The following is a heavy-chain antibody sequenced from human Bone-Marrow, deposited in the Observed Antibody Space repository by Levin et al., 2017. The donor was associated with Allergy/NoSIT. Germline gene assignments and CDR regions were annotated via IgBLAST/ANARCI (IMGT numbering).Heavy chain of an antibody. D-gene: IGHD2/OR15-2a*01. CDR3: ALSFTTDWESPIHY. CDR1: GASVSTYY. V-gene: IGHV4-59*02. J-gene: IGHJ4*02. Sequence: PSETLSLTCDVSGASVSTYYWIWVRQPPGKGLEWIGYIYYSGSATYNPSLKSRVAISVDTSKNQFSLRLTSVTAADTALYYCALSFTTDWESPIHYWGQGTLVTVSS. CDR2: IYYSGSA.